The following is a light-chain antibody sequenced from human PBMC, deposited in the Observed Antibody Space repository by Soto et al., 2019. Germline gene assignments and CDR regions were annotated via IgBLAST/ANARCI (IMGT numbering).Light chain of an antibody. Sequence: QSVLTQPPSASGTPGQRGTISCSGSSSNIGSNTVNWYQQLPGTAPKLLIYSNNQRPSGVPDGCSGAKTGASASLAISGLQDEDDADYYCAAWDVSLNGPVFGGGTKLTVL. V-gene: IGLV1-44*01. CDR3: AAWDVSLNGPV. CDR1: SSNIGSNT. J-gene: IGLJ3*02. CDR2: SNN.